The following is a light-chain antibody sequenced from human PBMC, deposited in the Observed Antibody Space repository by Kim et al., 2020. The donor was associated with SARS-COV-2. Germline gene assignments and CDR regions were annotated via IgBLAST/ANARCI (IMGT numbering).Light chain of an antibody. CDR3: CSYTNSGTYV. CDR2: DVT. CDR1: SRYVGGKKY. J-gene: IGLJ1*01. V-gene: IGLV2-14*04. Sequence: GQSIAHSRSGTSRYVGGKKYVSWYQQRPGKAPKLKIFDVTNRPSGVSNHFSGSKSGNTASLTISGLRAEDEADYYCCSYTNSGTYVFGTGTKVTVL.